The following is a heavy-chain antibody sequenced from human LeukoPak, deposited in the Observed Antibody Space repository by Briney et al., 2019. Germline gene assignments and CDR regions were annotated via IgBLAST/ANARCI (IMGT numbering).Heavy chain of an antibody. J-gene: IGHJ4*02. CDR2: IHHSGTT. CDR1: NGSISGLY. Sequence: PSETLSPTCTVSNGSISGLYWSWIRQTPEQGLEWIGYIHHSGTTNYNPSLKSRVTVSLDTSKNQFSLKLSSVTAADTAVYYCARGGHGYNYFDYWGQGPLVTVSS. D-gene: IGHD5-24*01. CDR3: ARGGHGYNYFDY. V-gene: IGHV4-59*11.